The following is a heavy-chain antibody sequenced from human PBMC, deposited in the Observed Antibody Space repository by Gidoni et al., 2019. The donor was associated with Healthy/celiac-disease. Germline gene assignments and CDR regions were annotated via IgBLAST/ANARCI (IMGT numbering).Heavy chain of an antibody. CDR2: IRSKAYGGTT. CDR3: TRTYSSSWTDAFDI. J-gene: IGHJ3*02. D-gene: IGHD6-13*01. CDR1: GFTLGDYA. Sequence: EVQLVESGGGLVQPGRSLRLSCTASGFTLGDYAMSWVRQAPGKGLEWVGFIRSKAYGGTTEYAASVKGRFTISRDDSKSIAYLQMNSLKTEDTAVYYCTRTYSSSWTDAFDIWGQGTMVTVSS. V-gene: IGHV3-49*04.